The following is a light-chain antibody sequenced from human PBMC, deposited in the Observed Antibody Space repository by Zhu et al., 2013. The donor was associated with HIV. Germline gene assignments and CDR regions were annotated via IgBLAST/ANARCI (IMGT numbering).Light chain of an antibody. Sequence: EIMMTQSPATLSVSPGERATLSCRASQSVNSNLAWYQQKPGQAPRLLIYDASTRATGIPARFSGSGSGTDFTLTISSLQPEDFATYYCQQYNSYSFTFGPGTKVDVK. CDR3: QQYNSYSFT. CDR1: QSVNSN. CDR2: DAS. J-gene: IGKJ3*01. V-gene: IGKV3-15*01.